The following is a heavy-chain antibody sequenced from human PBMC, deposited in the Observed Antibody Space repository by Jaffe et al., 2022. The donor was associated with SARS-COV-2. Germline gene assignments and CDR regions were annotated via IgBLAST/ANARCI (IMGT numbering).Heavy chain of an antibody. CDR3: ASRYDILTGYNAFDY. CDR1: GFTFSSYS. D-gene: IGHD3-9*01. CDR2: ISSSSSYI. V-gene: IGHV3-21*01. J-gene: IGHJ4*02. Sequence: EVQLVESGGGLVKPGGSLRLSCAASGFTFSSYSMNWVRQAPGKGLEWVSSISSSSSYIYYADSVKGRFTISRDNAKNSLYLQMNSLRAEDTAVYYCASRYDILTGYNAFDYWGQGTLVTVSS.